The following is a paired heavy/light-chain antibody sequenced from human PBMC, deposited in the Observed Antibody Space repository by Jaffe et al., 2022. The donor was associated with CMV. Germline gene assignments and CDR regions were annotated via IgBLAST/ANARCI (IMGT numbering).Heavy chain of an antibody. CDR3: ARGGGVVPAAMLAVAVSGYFDY. J-gene: IGHJ4*02. CDR2: INHSGST. Sequence: QVQLQQWGAGLLKPSETLSLTCAVYGGSFSGYYWSWIRQPPGKGLEWIGEINHSGSTNYNPSLKSRVTISVDTSKNQFSLKLSSVTAADTAVYYCARGGGVVPAAMLAVAVSGYFDYWGQGTLVTVSS. D-gene: IGHD2-2*01. CDR1: GGSFSGYY. V-gene: IGHV4-34*01.
Light chain of an antibody. J-gene: IGLJ1*01. V-gene: IGLV1-40*01. CDR2: GNS. Sequence: QSVLTQPPSVSGAPGQRVTISCTGSSSNIGAGYDVHWYQQLPGTAPKLLIYGNSNRPSGVPDRFSGSKSGTSASLAITGLQAEDEADYYCQSYDSSLSVFYVFGTGTKVTVL. CDR3: QSYDSSLSVFYV. CDR1: SSNIGAGYD.